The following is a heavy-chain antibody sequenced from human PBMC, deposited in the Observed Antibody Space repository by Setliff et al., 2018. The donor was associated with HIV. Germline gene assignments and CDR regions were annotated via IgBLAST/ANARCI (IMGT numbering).Heavy chain of an antibody. CDR1: GGSLSPDSYY. CDR3: AIQRGDVDWYLSVVH. D-gene: IGHD3-9*01. CDR2: VYTSGST. V-gene: IGHV4-61*09. J-gene: IGHJ5*02. Sequence: KTSETLSLTCTVSGGSLSPDSYYWSWIRQPAGKGLEWIGHVYTSGSTDYNPYLKSRATISVETSKRQFSLNLTSVTAADTARYFCAIQRGDVDWYLSVVHWGQGKLVTVTS.